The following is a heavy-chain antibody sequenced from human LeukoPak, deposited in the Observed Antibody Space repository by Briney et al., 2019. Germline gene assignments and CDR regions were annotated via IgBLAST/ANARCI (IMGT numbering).Heavy chain of an antibody. D-gene: IGHD6-19*01. Sequence: PSETLSLTCAVYGGSFSGYYWSWIRQPPGKGLEWIGEINHSGSTNYNPSLKSRVTISVDTSKNQFSLKLSSVTAADTAVYYCARVRGLGWPSYWYFDLWGRSTLVTVSS. CDR1: GGSFSGYY. CDR3: ARVRGLGWPSYWYFDL. CDR2: INHSGST. J-gene: IGHJ2*01. V-gene: IGHV4-34*01.